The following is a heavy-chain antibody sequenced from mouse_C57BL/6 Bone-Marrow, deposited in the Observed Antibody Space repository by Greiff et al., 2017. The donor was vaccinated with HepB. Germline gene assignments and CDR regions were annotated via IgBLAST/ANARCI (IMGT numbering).Heavy chain of an antibody. CDR2: SRNKANDYTT. CDR1: GFTFSDFY. D-gene: IGHD3-2*02. CDR3: ARDAQLRPFAY. Sequence: EVKLMDSGGGLVQSGRSLRLSCATSGFTFSDFYMEWVRQAPGKGLEWIAASRNKANDYTTEYSASVKGRFIVSRDTSQSILYLQMNALRAEDTAIYYCARDAQLRPFAYWGQGTLVTVSA. V-gene: IGHV7-1*01. J-gene: IGHJ3*01.